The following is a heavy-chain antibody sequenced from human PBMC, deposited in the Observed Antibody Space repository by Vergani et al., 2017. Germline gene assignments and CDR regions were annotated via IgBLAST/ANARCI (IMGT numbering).Heavy chain of an antibody. CDR1: GGSFSGYY. CDR2: INHSGST. J-gene: IGHJ5*02. CDR3: ARGPKVYCSSTSCYAWGWFDP. D-gene: IGHD2-2*01. Sequence: QVQLQQWGAGLLKPSETLSLTCAVYGGSFSGYYWSWIRQPPGKGLEWIGEINHSGSTNYNPSLKCRVTISVDTSKNQFSLKLSSVTAADTAVYYCARGPKVYCSSTSCYAWGWFDPWGQGTLVTVSS. V-gene: IGHV4-34*01.